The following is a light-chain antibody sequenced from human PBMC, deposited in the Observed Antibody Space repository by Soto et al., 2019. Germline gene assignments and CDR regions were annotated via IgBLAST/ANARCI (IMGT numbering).Light chain of an antibody. CDR3: CSGSTTFYV. Sequence: QSALTQPASVSGSPGQSITISCTGTSSDIGSYDLVSWYQQHADKVPKLIIYEVRKRPSGVSNRFSGSKSGNTASLTISGLQAEDEADYYCCSGSTTFYVFGTGTKVTV. V-gene: IGLV2-23*02. CDR2: EVR. J-gene: IGLJ1*01. CDR1: SSDIGSYDL.